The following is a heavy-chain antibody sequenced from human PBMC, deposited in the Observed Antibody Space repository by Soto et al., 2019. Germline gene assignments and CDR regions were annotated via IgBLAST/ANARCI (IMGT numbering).Heavy chain of an antibody. D-gene: IGHD3-3*01. J-gene: IGHJ5*02. CDR1: GYSISSGLY. CDR3: ATRITVFGLLIPPFDP. Sequence: SETLSLTCAVSGYSISSGLYWGCIRQPPGKGPEWIGTIYRGGITYYNPSLKSRVTISIDTSKNHFSLRLSSVTATDTAIYYCATRITVFGLLIPPFDPWGQGTQVTVSS. CDR2: IYRGGIT. V-gene: IGHV4-38-2*01.